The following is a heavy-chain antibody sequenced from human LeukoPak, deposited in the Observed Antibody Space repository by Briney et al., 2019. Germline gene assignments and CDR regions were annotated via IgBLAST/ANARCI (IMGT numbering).Heavy chain of an antibody. D-gene: IGHD3-3*01. V-gene: IGHV1-69*04. CDR3: ARDPIFGVVTSYYFDY. J-gene: IGHJ4*02. CDR1: GGTFSSYT. CDR2: IIPILGIA. Sequence: ASVKVSCKASGGTFSSYTISWVRQAPGQGLEWMGRIIPILGIANYAQKFQGRVTSTADKSTSTAYMELSSLRSEDTAVYYCARDPIFGVVTSYYFDYWGQGTLVTVSS.